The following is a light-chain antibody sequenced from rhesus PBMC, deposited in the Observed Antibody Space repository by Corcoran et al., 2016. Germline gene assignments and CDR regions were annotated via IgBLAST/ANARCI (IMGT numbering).Light chain of an antibody. Sequence: DIQMTQSPSSLSASVGDTVTITCRASQGISSYLAWYQQKPGKAPKLLLYKASTLQSGVPSRFSGSGSGTDFTLTISSLEAEDVAVYFCQQESNWYSFGQGTKVEIK. V-gene: IGKV1-25*01. CDR1: QGISSY. J-gene: IGKJ2*01. CDR2: KAS. CDR3: QQESNWYS.